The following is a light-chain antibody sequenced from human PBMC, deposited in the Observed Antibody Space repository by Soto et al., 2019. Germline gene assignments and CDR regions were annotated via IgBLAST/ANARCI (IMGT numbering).Light chain of an antibody. V-gene: IGKV3-20*01. Sequence: LSQSAGAVSFSPGERATLSCRASQCFXRNSLAWYQQKVGRAPRVLXFCASNRATGSPDRLSGSGSGTDFTLTITRLEPEYFAVYFWQQYGFVHRPFGQGTRLDIK. CDR2: CAS. J-gene: IGKJ5*01. CDR3: QQYGFVHRP. CDR1: QCFXRNS.